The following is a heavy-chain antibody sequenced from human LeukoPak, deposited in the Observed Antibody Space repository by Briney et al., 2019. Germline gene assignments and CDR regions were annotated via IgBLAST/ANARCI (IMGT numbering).Heavy chain of an antibody. Sequence: GGSLRLSCAASGLIFSNYWMTWVRQAPGKGLEWVANIKEDGSETYYVDSVKGRFTISRDNDKNTLYPQMNSLRAEDTAVYYCEAYGSVWGQGTLVTVSS. CDR1: GLIFSNYW. D-gene: IGHD3-10*01. V-gene: IGHV3-7*03. CDR3: EAYGSV. CDR2: IKEDGSET. J-gene: IGHJ4*02.